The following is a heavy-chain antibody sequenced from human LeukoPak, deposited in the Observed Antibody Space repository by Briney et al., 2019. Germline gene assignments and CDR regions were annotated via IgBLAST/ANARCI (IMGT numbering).Heavy chain of an antibody. CDR3: ARGPRHDYDFWSGYDFDY. CDR2: INHSGST. D-gene: IGHD3-3*01. Sequence: SETLSLTCAVYGGSFSGYYWSWIRQPPGKGLEWIGEINHSGSTNYNPSLKSRVTISVDTSKNQFSLKLSSVTAADTAVYYCARGPRHDYDFWSGYDFDYWGQGTLVTVSS. J-gene: IGHJ4*02. V-gene: IGHV4-34*01. CDR1: GGSFSGYY.